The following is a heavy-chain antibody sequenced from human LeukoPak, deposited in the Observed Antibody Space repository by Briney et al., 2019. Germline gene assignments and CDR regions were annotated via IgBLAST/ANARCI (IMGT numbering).Heavy chain of an antibody. CDR2: MYYSGST. CDR1: GGSISSSCYY. CDR3: ARQTGVGLFILP. D-gene: IGHD3-3*01. J-gene: IGHJ4*02. Sequence: SETLSLTCTVSGGSISSSCYYWGWIRQPPGKGLEWIGSMYYSGSTYYNPSLKSRVTISVDTSKNQFSLELSSVTAADTAVYYCARQTGVGLFILPGGRGTLVTVSS. V-gene: IGHV4-39*01.